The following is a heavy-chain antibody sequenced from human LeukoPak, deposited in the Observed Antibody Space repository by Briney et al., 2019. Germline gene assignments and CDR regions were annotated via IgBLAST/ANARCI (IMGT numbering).Heavy chain of an antibody. CDR2: IYHSGST. CDR3: ARRGCYGSGTYFDY. D-gene: IGHD3-10*01. Sequence: SETLSLTCTVSGGSISSSTYYWGWIRQPPGKGLEWFGSIYHSGSTYYNPSLKSRVIISVDTTKNQFSLKLSSVTAADTAVYYCARRGCYGSGTYFDYWGQGTLVTVSS. V-gene: IGHV4-39*01. CDR1: GGSISSSTYY. J-gene: IGHJ4*02.